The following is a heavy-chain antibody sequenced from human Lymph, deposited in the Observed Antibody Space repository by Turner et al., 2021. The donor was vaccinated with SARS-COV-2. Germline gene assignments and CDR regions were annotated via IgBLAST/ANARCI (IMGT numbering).Heavy chain of an antibody. J-gene: IGHJ4*02. D-gene: IGHD3-22*01. Sequence: VQLVESGGGVVQPGRSLRLSCAASGFTFSSYAMHWVRQAPGKGLEWVAFLSYDGSDKYYADSVKGRFTFSRDNSKNTLYLQMNSLRAEDTAVYYCARDRDSSGWVDYWGQGTLVTVSS. V-gene: IGHV3-30*04. CDR2: LSYDGSDK. CDR3: ARDRDSSGWVDY. CDR1: GFTFSSYA.